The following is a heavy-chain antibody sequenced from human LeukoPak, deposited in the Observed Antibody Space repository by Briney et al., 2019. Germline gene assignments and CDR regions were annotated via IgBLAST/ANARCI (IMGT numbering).Heavy chain of an antibody. CDR3: ARDYYDSSGSGAFDI. V-gene: IGHV3-11*01. D-gene: IGHD3-22*01. J-gene: IGHJ3*02. Sequence: GGSLRLSCAASGFTFSDYYMSWIRQAPGKGLEWVSYISSSGSTIYYADSVKGRFTISRDNAKISLYLQMNSLRAEDTAVYYCARDYYDSSGSGAFDIWGQGTMVTVSS. CDR2: ISSSGSTI. CDR1: GFTFSDYY.